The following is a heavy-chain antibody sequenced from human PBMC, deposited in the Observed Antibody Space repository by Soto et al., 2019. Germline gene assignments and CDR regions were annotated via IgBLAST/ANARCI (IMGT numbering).Heavy chain of an antibody. CDR2: ISGSGGST. CDR3: ARGDFLRWYRYFQH. J-gene: IGHJ1*01. Sequence: PVGSLRLSCAASGFTFSSYAMSWVRQAPGKGLEWVSAISGSGGSTYYADSVKGRFTISRDNSKNTLYLQMNSLRAEDTAVYYCARGDFLRWYRYFQHWGQGTLVTVSS. V-gene: IGHV3-23*01. CDR1: GFTFSSYA. D-gene: IGHD3-3*01.